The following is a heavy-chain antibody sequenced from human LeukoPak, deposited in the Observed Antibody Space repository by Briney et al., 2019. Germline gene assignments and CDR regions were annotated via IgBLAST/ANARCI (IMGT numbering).Heavy chain of an antibody. D-gene: IGHD6-13*01. CDR3: AKEGIAATRYNWFDP. Sequence: PGGSLRLSCAASGFTFSDYYMSWIRQAPGKGLEWVSYISSSGSTIYYADSVKGRFTISRDNAKNSLYLQMNSLRAEDTAVYYCAKEGIAATRYNWFDPWGQGTLVTVSS. J-gene: IGHJ5*02. CDR1: GFTFSDYY. V-gene: IGHV3-11*01. CDR2: ISSSGSTI.